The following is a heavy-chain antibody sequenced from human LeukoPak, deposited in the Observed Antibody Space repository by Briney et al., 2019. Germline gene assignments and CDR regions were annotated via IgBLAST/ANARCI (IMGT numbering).Heavy chain of an antibody. V-gene: IGHV1-18*01. J-gene: IGHJ1*01. CDR1: GYTFTSYG. D-gene: IGHD4-23*01. Sequence: ASVKVSCKASGYTFTSYGISWVRQAPGQGLAWMGWISAYNGNTKYARRLQGRVTMTTDTSTSTAYMELRSLRSDDTGVYYCARAGSALGHYGGYLRHWGQGTLVTVSS. CDR3: ARAGSALGHYGGYLRH. CDR2: ISAYNGNT.